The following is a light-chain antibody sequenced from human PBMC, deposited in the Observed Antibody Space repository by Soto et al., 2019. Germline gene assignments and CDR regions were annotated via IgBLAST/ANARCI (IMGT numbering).Light chain of an antibody. CDR2: AAS. V-gene: IGKV1-39*01. CDR3: QQSHTAPLT. Sequence: DIQMTQSPSSLSASVGDIVTITCRASPGISVFLNWYQQKPGKAPKFLIYAASTLQSGVPSRFSGSGFGTHFTLTIDRLQPEDFATYYCQQSHTAPLTFGGGTKVDIK. J-gene: IGKJ4*01. CDR1: PGISVF.